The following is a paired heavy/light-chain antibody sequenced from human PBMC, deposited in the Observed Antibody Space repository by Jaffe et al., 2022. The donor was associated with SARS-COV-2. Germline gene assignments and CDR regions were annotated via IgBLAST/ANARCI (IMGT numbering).Light chain of an antibody. Sequence: DTVMTQSPESLAVSLGERATINCKSSQSLLYSSNNKNSLAWYQQKPGQPPKLLIYWASTRQSGVPDRFSGSGSGTDFTLTISSLQAEDVAVYYCQQYYSTPYSFGQGTKLEIK. CDR1: QSLLYSSNNKNS. CDR3: QQYYSTPYS. CDR2: WAS. J-gene: IGKJ2*01. V-gene: IGKV4-1*01.
Heavy chain of an antibody. J-gene: IGHJ5*02. D-gene: IGHD1-7*01. CDR3: ARGLPWGTGTNKYFDP. CDR1: GGAFSGYY. CDR2: INHSGST. V-gene: IGHV4-34*01. Sequence: QVQLQQRGAGLLKPSETLSLTCDVYGGAFSGYYWSWIRQPPGKGLEWIGEINHSGSTNYNPSLKSRVTISVDTPKYQFSLKLTSVTAADTAVYYCARGLPWGTGTNKYFDPWGQGNLVTVSS.